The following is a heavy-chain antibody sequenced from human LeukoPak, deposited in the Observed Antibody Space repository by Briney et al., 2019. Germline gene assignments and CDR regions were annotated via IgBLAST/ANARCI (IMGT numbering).Heavy chain of an antibody. CDR2: ISGSGGST. J-gene: IGHJ4*02. Sequence: GGSLRLSCAASGFTFSSYAMSWVRQAPGKGLEWVSAISGSGGSTYYADSVKGRFTISRDNSKNTLYLQMNSLRAEDTAVYYCVKFRVERFGDPEDYWGQGTLVTVSS. V-gene: IGHV3-23*01. CDR3: VKFRVERFGDPEDY. D-gene: IGHD3-10*01. CDR1: GFTFSSYA.